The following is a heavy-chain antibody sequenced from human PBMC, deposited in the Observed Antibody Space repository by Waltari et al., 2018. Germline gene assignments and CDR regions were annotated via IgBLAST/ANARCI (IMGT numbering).Heavy chain of an antibody. CDR1: GFTFSSYR. V-gene: IGHV3-74*01. CDR3: ARDREDGYAGDY. J-gene: IGHJ4*02. D-gene: IGHD5-12*01. CDR2: INSDGSST. Sequence: EVQLVESGGGLFQPGGPLRLSWAASGFTFSSYRIHWVPQAPGKGLVWVSRINSDGSSTSYADSVKGRFTISRDNAKNTLYLQMNSLRAEDTAVYYCARDREDGYAGDYWGQGTLVTVSS.